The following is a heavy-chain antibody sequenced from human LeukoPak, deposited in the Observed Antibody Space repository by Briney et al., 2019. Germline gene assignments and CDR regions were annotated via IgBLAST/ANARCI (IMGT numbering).Heavy chain of an antibody. CDR2: IIPIFGTA. CDR1: GGTFSSYA. Sequence: GASVKVSCKASGGTFSSYAISWVRQAPGQGLEWMGGIIPIFGTANYAQKFQGRVTITADKSTSTAYMELSSLRSEDTAVYYCASDTDLGYCSGGSCYAGRYDYWGQGTLVTVSS. J-gene: IGHJ4*02. D-gene: IGHD2-15*01. CDR3: ASDTDLGYCSGGSCYAGRYDY. V-gene: IGHV1-69*06.